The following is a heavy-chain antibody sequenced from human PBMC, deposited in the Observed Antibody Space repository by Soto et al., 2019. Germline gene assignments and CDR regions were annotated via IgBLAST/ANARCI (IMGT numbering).Heavy chain of an antibody. CDR2: IYHSGST. CDR1: GGSISSGGYS. V-gene: IGHV4-30-2*01. J-gene: IGHJ4*02. Sequence: SETLSITCAVSGGSISSGGYSWNWVRQPPGKDLEWVGYIYHSGSTYYNPSLKSRVSISVDTSKNQFSLKLTSVTAADTAVYYCARSMSPIQGYFDYWGQGTLVTVSS. D-gene: IGHD3-10*02. CDR3: ARSMSPIQGYFDY.